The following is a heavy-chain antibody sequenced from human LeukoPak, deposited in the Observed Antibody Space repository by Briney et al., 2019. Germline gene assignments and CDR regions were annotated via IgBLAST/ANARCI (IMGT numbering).Heavy chain of an antibody. CDR3: AKEIPDIVVVVAADNWFDP. J-gene: IGHJ5*02. V-gene: IGHV3-23*01. Sequence: PGGSLRLSCAASGFTFSSYATSWVRQAPGKGLEWVSAISGSGSSTYYADSVKGRFTISRDNSKNTLYLQMNSLRAEDTAVHYCAKEIPDIVVVVAADNWFDPWGQGTLVTVSS. D-gene: IGHD2-15*01. CDR1: GFTFSSYA. CDR2: ISGSGSST.